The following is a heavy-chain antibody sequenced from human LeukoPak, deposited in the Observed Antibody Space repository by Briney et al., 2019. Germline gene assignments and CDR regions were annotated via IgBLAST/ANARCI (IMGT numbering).Heavy chain of an antibody. CDR2: ISTDGSNE. J-gene: IGHJ4*02. Sequence: YPGGSLRLSCAASGFTFTNYGMHWVRQSPGKGLEWVAVISTDGSNEYYADSVKGRFTISRDNSKNTLYLQMNSLRAEDTAVYYCAKGASDYIWGSFRPPDDYWGQGTLVTVSS. D-gene: IGHD3-16*02. CDR1: GFTFTNYG. V-gene: IGHV3-30*18. CDR3: AKGASDYIWGSFRPPDDY.